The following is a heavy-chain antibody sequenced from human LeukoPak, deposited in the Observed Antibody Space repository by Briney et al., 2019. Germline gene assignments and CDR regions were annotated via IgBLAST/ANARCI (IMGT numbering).Heavy chain of an antibody. CDR3: AKDLTYYDFWSGYP. CDR2: ISGSGGST. CDR1: GFTFSSYA. J-gene: IGHJ4*02. Sequence: PGGSLRLSCAASGFTFSSYAMSWVRQAPWKGLEWVSAISGSGGSTYYADSVKGRFTISRDNSKNTLYLQMNSLRAEDTAVYYCAKDLTYYDFWSGYPWGQGTLVTVSS. V-gene: IGHV3-23*01. D-gene: IGHD3-3*01.